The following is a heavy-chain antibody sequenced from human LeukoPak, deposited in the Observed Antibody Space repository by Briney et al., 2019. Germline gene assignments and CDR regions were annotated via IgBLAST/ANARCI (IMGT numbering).Heavy chain of an antibody. D-gene: IGHD3-22*01. V-gene: IGHV1-3*01. J-gene: IGHJ4*02. Sequence: ASVKVSCKASGYTFTSYAVHWVRRAPGQSLEWMGYINDGDGNTKYSQEFQGRVTMTTDTSTSTAYMELRSLRSDDTAVYYCARAYDSSSYSGFDYWGQGTLVTVSS. CDR2: INDGDGNT. CDR1: GYTFTSYA. CDR3: ARAYDSSSYSGFDY.